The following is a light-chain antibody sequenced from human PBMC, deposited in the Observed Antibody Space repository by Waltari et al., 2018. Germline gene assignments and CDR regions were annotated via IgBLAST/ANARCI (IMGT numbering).Light chain of an antibody. CDR1: TGAVTSDNH. Sequence: QTVVTQEPSLTVSPGGTLTLTCASSTGAVTSDNHPSWVQQKPGHSPRPLIYSTNRKHSSTPALFLGSLRGGKAALTLSGVQPEDEADYYCLLYYGSVWVFGGGTKLTVL. CDR3: LLYYGSVWV. CDR2: STN. V-gene: IGLV7-43*01. J-gene: IGLJ3*02.